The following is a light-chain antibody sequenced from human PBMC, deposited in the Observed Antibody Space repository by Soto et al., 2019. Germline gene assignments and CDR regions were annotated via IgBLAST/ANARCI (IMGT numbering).Light chain of an antibody. V-gene: IGLV2-14*01. J-gene: IGLJ1*01. CDR3: SSYSISTAYL. CDR1: SSDVGGYDY. Sequence: QSVLTQPASVSGAPGQSITISCTGTSSDVGGYDYVAWYQLHPGKAPKLMLFEVSNRPSGVSYRFSGSKSGNTASLTISGLQAEDEADYFCSSYSISTAYLFGTGTKVTVL. CDR2: EVS.